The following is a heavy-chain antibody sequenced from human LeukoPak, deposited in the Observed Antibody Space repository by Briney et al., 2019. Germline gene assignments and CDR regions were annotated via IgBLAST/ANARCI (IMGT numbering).Heavy chain of an antibody. CDR2: IHQDGNEK. D-gene: IGHD2-21*02. Sequence: GGSLRLCCAASGFTFRTYWMSWVRQAPGKGLEWVANIHQDGNEKYYVDSVKGRYTISRDNAKNSLYLQMNSLRVEDTAVYYCARGDDFSGDCWGQGTLVTVSS. V-gene: IGHV3-7*04. J-gene: IGHJ4*02. CDR1: GFTFRTYW. CDR3: ARGDDFSGDC.